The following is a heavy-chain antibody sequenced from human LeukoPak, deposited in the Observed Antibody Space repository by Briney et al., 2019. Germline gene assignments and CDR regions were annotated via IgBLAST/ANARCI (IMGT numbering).Heavy chain of an antibody. Sequence: PGGSLRLSCEGSGFSLSSYSMHWVRQAPGKGLEWVSSISGTSKYIHYSDSVKGRFTISRDNSKNSFYLQMNSLRVEDTAVYYCAKDLLDGSGSYYKAGVDYWGQGTPVTVSS. V-gene: IGHV3-21*01. J-gene: IGHJ4*02. CDR1: GFSLSSYS. CDR2: ISGTSKYI. CDR3: AKDLLDGSGSYYKAGVDY. D-gene: IGHD3-10*01.